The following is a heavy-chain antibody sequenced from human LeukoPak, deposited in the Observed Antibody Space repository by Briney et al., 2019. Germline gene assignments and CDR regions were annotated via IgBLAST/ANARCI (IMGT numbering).Heavy chain of an antibody. Sequence: GRSLRLSCAASGFTFSSYGVHWVRQAPGKGLEWVAVIPYDGSNKYYADSVKGRFTISRDNSKNTLYLQMNSLRAEDTAVYYCATPPSMVRGVSFDYWGQGTLVTVSS. J-gene: IGHJ4*02. V-gene: IGHV3-30*03. CDR2: IPYDGSNK. D-gene: IGHD3-10*01. CDR3: ATPPSMVRGVSFDY. CDR1: GFTFSSYG.